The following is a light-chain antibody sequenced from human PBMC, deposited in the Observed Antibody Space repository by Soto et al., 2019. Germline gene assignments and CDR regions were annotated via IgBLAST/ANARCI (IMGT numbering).Light chain of an antibody. CDR3: CSYAGSSTLGV. J-gene: IGLJ2*01. Sequence: QSVLTQPASVSGSPGQSITISCTGTSSDVGSYNLVSRYQQHPGKAPKLMIYEGSKRPSGVSNRFSGSKSGNTASLTISGLQAEDEADYYCCSYAGSSTLGVFGGGTKLTVL. CDR2: EGS. V-gene: IGLV2-23*01. CDR1: SSDVGSYNL.